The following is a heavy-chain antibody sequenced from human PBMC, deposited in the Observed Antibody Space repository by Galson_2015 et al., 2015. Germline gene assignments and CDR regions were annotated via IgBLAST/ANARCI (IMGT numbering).Heavy chain of an antibody. Sequence: SLRLSCAASGFTFSSYRMNWVRQAPGKGLEWVSSISSSSSYIYYADSVKGRFTISRDNAKNSLYLQMNSLRAEDTAVYYCAIDSSGWNYYYYGMDVWGQGTTVTVSS. V-gene: IGHV3-21*01. CDR1: GFTFSSYR. D-gene: IGHD6-19*01. CDR2: ISSSSSYI. J-gene: IGHJ6*02. CDR3: AIDSSGWNYYYYGMDV.